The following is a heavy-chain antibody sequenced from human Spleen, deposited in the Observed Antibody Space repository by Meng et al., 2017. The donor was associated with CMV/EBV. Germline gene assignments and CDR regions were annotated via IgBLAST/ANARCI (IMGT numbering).Heavy chain of an antibody. CDR3: RTNFDVAQRRDF. V-gene: IGHV3-30*02. Sequence: GESLKISCAASGFTFSHYGMHWVRQAPGKGLEWVTVIRYDAATTDYADSVKGRFTISRDNVKNMLFLEMNNLRADDTAVYYCRTNFDVAQRRDFWGQGTLVTVSS. CDR1: GFTFSHYG. CDR2: IRYDAATT. D-gene: IGHD3-9*01. J-gene: IGHJ4*02.